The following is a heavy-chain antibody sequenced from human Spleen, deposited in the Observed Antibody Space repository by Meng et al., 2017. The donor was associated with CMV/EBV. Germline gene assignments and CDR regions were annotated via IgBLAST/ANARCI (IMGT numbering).Heavy chain of an antibody. V-gene: IGHV1-2*02. Sequence: ASVKVSCKASGYTFTGYYMHWVRQAPGQGLEWMGWMNPNNGGTNYAQKFQGRVTMTRDTSISTAYMELSSLRSEDTAVYYCARVQVLLWFGELSTPGGMDVWGQGTTVTVSS. J-gene: IGHJ6*02. D-gene: IGHD3-10*01. CDR1: GYTFTGYY. CDR2: MNPNNGGT. CDR3: ARVQVLLWFGELSTPGGMDV.